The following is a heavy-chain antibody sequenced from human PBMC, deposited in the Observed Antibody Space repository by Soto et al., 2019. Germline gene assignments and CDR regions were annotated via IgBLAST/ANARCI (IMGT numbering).Heavy chain of an antibody. CDR2: INSDGSTT. CDR3: ARDSSPYYDFWSGFYTYFDF. V-gene: IGHV3-74*01. J-gene: IGHJ4*02. Sequence: PGGSLRLSCAVSGFTFSSHWMHWVRQAPGKGLVWVSRINSDGSTTNYADSVKGRFTISRDNAKKTLYLQMNSLRADDTAVYYCARDSSPYYDFWSGFYTYFDFWGQGALVTVSS. D-gene: IGHD3-3*01. CDR1: GFTFSSHW.